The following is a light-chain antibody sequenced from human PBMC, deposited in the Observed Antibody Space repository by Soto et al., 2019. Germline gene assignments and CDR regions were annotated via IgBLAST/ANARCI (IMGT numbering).Light chain of an antibody. CDR1: SSDVGVYNY. J-gene: IGLJ3*02. Sequence: QSALTQPPSASGSLGKSVTISCTGTSSDVGVYNYVSWYQQHPGKAPNLMIYEVTKRPSGVPDRFSGSKSGNTASLTVSGLQAEDEAEYYCSSYAGSNNLVFGGGTKVTVL. CDR3: SSYAGSNNLV. CDR2: EVT. V-gene: IGLV2-8*01.